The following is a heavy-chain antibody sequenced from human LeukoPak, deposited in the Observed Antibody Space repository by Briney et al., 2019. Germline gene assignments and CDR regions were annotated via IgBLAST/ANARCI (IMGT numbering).Heavy chain of an antibody. CDR2: ISGSGGST. J-gene: IGHJ4*02. CDR3: AKSYHSTRSSGYYLYYFDY. V-gene: IGHV3-23*01. Sequence: SGGSLRLSCAASGFTFSSYAMSWVRQAPGKGLEWVSAISGSGGSTYYADSVKGRFTISRDNSKNTLYLQMNSLRAEDTAVYYCAKSYHSTRSSGYYLYYFDYWGQGTLVTVSS. D-gene: IGHD3-22*01. CDR1: GFTFSSYA.